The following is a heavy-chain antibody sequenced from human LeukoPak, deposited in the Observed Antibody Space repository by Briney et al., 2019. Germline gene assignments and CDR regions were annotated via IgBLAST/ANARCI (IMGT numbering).Heavy chain of an antibody. CDR2: ISSSGSTI. D-gene: IGHD3-22*01. J-gene: IGHJ4*02. Sequence: GGSLRLSCAASGFTFSSYWMHWVRQAPGKGLEWVSYISSSGSTIYYADSVKGRFTISRDNSKNTLYLQMNSLRAEDTAVYYCARGGYDSSGYLTSWGQGTLVTVYS. CDR3: ARGGYDSSGYLTS. V-gene: IGHV3-48*01. CDR1: GFTFSSYW.